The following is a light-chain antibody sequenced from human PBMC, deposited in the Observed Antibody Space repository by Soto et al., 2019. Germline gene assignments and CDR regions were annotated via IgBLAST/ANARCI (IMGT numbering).Light chain of an antibody. J-gene: IGLJ1*01. CDR2: EVS. Sequence: QSVLTQPPSASGSPGQSVTSSCTGTRSDVGGYNYVSWYQQHPGKAPKLMIYEVSKRPSGVPDRFSGSKSGNTASLTVSGLQAEDEADYYCSSYGGSINYVFGTGTKLTVL. CDR1: RSDVGGYNY. CDR3: SSYGGSINYV. V-gene: IGLV2-8*01.